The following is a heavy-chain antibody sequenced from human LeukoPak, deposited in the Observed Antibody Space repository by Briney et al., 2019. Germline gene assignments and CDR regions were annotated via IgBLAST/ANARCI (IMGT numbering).Heavy chain of an antibody. CDR1: GFTFSSYS. CDR3: ASARANGDYVLDY. V-gene: IGHV3-21*01. D-gene: IGHD4-17*01. Sequence: GGPLRLSCAASGFTFSSYSMNWVRQAPGKGLEWVSSISSSSSYIYYADSVKGRFTISRDNAKNSLYLQMNSLRAEDTAVYYCASARANGDYVLDYWGQGTLVTVSS. CDR2: ISSSSSYI. J-gene: IGHJ4*02.